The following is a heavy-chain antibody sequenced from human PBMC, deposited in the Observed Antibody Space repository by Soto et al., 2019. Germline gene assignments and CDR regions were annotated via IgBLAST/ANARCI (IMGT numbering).Heavy chain of an antibody. CDR3: ARDRLGDSSGEGYGSYFDY. J-gene: IGHJ4*02. CDR2: INPRGGT. Sequence: QVQLVQSGAEVKKPGASVKVSCKTSGYTFSNYFMHWVRQAPGQGLEWMGIINPRGGTGPAQKFRDRVTMTTDPSTGTFYMQLISLKSEDTAVYFCARDRLGDSSGEGYGSYFDYWGQGALVTVSS. V-gene: IGHV1-46*01. D-gene: IGHD3-22*01. CDR1: GYTFSNYF.